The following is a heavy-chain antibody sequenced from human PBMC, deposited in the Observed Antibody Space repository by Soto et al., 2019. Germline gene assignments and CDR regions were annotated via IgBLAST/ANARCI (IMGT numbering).Heavy chain of an antibody. CDR3: ARAPSWWYFDL. CDR2: INAGNGNT. CDR1: GYTFSTYA. Sequence: QVQLVQSGAEEKKPGASVKVSCKASGYTFSTYAMHWVRQAPGQRLEWMGWINAGNGNTKYSQKFQGRVTITRDTSARTAYRELSSLRSEDTAVYYCARAPSWWYFDLWGRGTLFTVSS. V-gene: IGHV1-3*05. J-gene: IGHJ2*01.